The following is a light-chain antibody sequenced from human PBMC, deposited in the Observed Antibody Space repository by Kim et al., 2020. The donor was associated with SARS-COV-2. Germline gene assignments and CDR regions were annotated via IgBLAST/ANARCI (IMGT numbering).Light chain of an antibody. J-gene: IGKJ5*01. CDR1: QSVSNN. V-gene: IGKV3-15*01. Sequence: SPGETVTLSCRASQSVSNNVAWYQQRPGQAPRLLIYGSFTRVTGIPARFSGSGSETEFTLTITSLQSEDFAVYYCQQYQNWPPITFGQGTRLEIK. CDR3: QQYQNWPPIT. CDR2: GSF.